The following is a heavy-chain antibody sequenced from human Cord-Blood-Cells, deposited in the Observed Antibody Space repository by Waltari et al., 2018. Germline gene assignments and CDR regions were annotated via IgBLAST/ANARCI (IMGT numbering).Heavy chain of an antibody. V-gene: IGHV3-21*01. CDR2: ISSSSYI. J-gene: IGHJ4*02. CDR1: GFTFSSYS. CDR3: ARDNLPKLVEEPAAIYYFDY. Sequence: EVQLVESGGGLVKPGGSLRLSCAASGFTFSSYSMNWVRQAPGKGLEWVSSISSSSYIYYADSVKGRFTISRDNAKNSLYLQMNSLRAEDTAVYYCARDNLPKLVEEPAAIYYFDYWGQGTLVTVSS. D-gene: IGHD2-2*01.